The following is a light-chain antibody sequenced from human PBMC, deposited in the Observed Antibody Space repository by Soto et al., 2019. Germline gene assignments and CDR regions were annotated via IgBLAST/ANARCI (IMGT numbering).Light chain of an antibody. CDR3: QQYDNLPLT. Sequence: DIQMTQSPSSLSVSVGDRVTITCRASQSIGGFLNWYQQKLGKAPKLLIYAASSLQSGVPSRFSGSGSGTDFTFTISSLQPEDIATYYCQQYDNLPLTFGGGTKVDIK. CDR1: QSIGGF. V-gene: IGKV1-33*01. CDR2: AAS. J-gene: IGKJ4*01.